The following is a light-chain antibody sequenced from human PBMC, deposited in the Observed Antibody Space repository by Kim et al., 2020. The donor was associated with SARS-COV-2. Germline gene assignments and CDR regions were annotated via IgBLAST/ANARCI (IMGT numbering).Light chain of an antibody. J-gene: IGKJ4*01. Sequence: DIQMTQSPSSLSAFVGDRVTITCRASQSISSYLNWYQQKPGKAPKLLIYAASTLESGVPSRFSGSGSGTDFTLTISSLQPADFATYYCQQSDTTPLTFGGGTKVDIK. CDR1: QSISSY. CDR3: QQSDTTPLT. CDR2: AAS. V-gene: IGKV1-39*01.